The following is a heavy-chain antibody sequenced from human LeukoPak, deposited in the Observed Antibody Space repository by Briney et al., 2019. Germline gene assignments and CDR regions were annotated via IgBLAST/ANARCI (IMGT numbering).Heavy chain of an antibody. CDR2: ISTSSSTI. J-gene: IGHJ4*02. D-gene: IGHD2-21*01. Sequence: PGGSLRLSCAASGFTFSSYRMNWVRQAPGKGLEWVSHISTSSSTIYYADSVKGRFTISRDNAKNSLFLQMNSLRDEDTAVYYCARTVWSGAYFDYWGLGTLVTVSS. CDR1: GFTFSSYR. CDR3: ARTVWSGAYFDY. V-gene: IGHV3-48*02.